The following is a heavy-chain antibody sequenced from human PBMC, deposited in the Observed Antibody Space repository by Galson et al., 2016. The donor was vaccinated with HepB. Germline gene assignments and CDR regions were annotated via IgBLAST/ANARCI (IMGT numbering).Heavy chain of an antibody. V-gene: IGHV3-74*01. J-gene: IGHJ6*03. CDR1: GLSFSTYW. D-gene: IGHD3-10*01. Sequence: SLRLSCAVSGLSFSTYWMHWVRQAPGQGLVWVSRIKSDSSSAAYADSVMGRFIISRDNSKSTLYLQLNSLRAEDTAVYYCARELGITYGYYMDVWGKGTTVSFSS. CDR2: IKSDSSSA. CDR3: ARELGITYGYYMDV.